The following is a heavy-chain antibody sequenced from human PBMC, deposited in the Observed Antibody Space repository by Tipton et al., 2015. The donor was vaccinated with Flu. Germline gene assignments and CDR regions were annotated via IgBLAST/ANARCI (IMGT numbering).Heavy chain of an antibody. D-gene: IGHD3-10*01. Sequence: LRLSCTVSGGSISSGSYYWSWIRQPAGKGLEWIGRIYTSGSTNYNPSLKSRVTISVDTSKNQFSLTLSSVTAAETAVYYCARAPRGSGITMVRGVSGWFDPWGQGTLVTVSS. J-gene: IGHJ5*02. CDR1: GGSISSGSYY. V-gene: IGHV4-61*02. CDR3: ARAPRGSGITMVRGVSGWFDP. CDR2: IYTSGST.